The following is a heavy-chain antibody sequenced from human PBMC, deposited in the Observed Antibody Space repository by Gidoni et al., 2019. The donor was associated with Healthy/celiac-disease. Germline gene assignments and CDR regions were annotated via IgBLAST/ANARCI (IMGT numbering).Heavy chain of an antibody. J-gene: IGHJ4*02. CDR3: ARGGVLMVYAPIDY. Sequence: QVQLVESGGGLVQPGGSPRLSWAASGFTFRDYYLSWIRQAPGKGLEWVSYSSSSGSTIYYADSVKGRFTISRDNAKNSLYLQVNSLRAEDTAVYYCARGGVLMVYAPIDYWGQGTLVTVSS. V-gene: IGHV3-11*01. D-gene: IGHD2-8*01. CDR2: SSSSGSTI. CDR1: GFTFRDYY.